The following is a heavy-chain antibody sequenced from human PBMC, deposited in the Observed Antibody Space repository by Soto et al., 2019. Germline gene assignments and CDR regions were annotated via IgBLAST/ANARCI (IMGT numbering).Heavy chain of an antibody. D-gene: IGHD3-22*01. CDR2: IIPIFGTA. Sequence: VKVSFKASGCTFSIYAISGVRQAPGQGREWMGGIIPIFGTANYAQKCQGRFTITADESTSTAYMALSSLRSEATAVYSRARLYDSSRSVDYWGQGTLVTVSS. V-gene: IGHV1-69*13. CDR1: GCTFSIYA. J-gene: IGHJ4*02. CDR3: ARLYDSSRSVDY.